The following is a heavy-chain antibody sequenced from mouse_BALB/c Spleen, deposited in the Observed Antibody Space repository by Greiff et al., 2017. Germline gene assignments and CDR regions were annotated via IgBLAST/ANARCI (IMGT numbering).Heavy chain of an antibody. J-gene: IGHJ1*01. D-gene: IGHD3-3*01. V-gene: IGHV14-3*02. CDR3: ARGDGDWDIDV. Sequence: VQLQQSGAELVQPGASVKLSCTASGFNIKDTYMHWVQQRPEQGLEWIGRIDPANGNTTYDPKFPGKATITADTSANTAYLQLSSLTAEDTAVYDCARGDGDWDIDVWGAGTTVTVSS. CDR2: IDPANGNT. CDR1: GFNIKDTY.